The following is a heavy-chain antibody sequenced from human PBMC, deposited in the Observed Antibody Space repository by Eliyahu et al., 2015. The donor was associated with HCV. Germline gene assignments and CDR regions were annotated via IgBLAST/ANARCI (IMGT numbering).Heavy chain of an antibody. V-gene: IGHV3-48*01. J-gene: IGHJ5*02. CDR1: GFTFSTYS. Sequence: EVQLVESGGDLVQPGGSLRLSCAASGFTFSTYSMNWXRQAPGKGLDWVSYISGTSRTIYYADSVKGRFTISRDNAKNSLYLQMNSLRAEDTAVYYCARVRYTSSHTVAWFDPWGQGTLVTVSS. D-gene: IGHD6-13*01. CDR3: ARVRYTSSHTVAWFDP. CDR2: ISGTSRTI.